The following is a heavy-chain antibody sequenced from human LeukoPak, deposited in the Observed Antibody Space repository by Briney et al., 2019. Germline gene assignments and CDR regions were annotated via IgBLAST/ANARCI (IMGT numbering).Heavy chain of an antibody. Sequence: ASVKVSCKASGGTFSSYAISWVRQAPGQGLEWMGGIIPIFGTANYAQKFQGRVTITADESTSTAYMELSNLRSEDTAVYYCARESTDYYDSSGYYYGPVYWGQGTLVTVSP. CDR2: IIPIFGTA. CDR3: ARESTDYYDSSGYYYGPVY. D-gene: IGHD3-22*01. J-gene: IGHJ4*02. CDR1: GGTFSSYA. V-gene: IGHV1-69*01.